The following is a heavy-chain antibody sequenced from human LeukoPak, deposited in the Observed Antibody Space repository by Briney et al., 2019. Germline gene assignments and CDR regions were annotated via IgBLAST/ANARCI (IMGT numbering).Heavy chain of an antibody. CDR2: IIPIFGTA. V-gene: IGHV1-69*13. Sequence: SVKVSCKASGGTFSSHAISWVRQAPGQGLEWMGGIIPIFGTANYAQKFQGRVTITADESTSTAYMELSSLRSEDTAVYYCARDLGDFPNWFDPWGQGTLVTVSS. CDR3: ARDLGDFPNWFDP. CDR1: GGTFSSHA. D-gene: IGHD3-16*01. J-gene: IGHJ5*02.